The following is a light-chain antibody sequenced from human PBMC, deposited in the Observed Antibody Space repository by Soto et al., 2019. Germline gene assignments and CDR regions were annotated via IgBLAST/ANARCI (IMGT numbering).Light chain of an antibody. CDR1: SSDVGGYNY. CDR2: EVS. V-gene: IGLV2-8*01. Sequence: QCVLTQPASATGSPGRSVTISCTGTSSDVGGYNYVSWYQQHPGKAPKLMIYEVSKRPSGVPDRFSGSKSGNTASLTVSGLQAEDEADYYCSSYAGSNNQVFGTGTKVTVL. J-gene: IGLJ1*01. CDR3: SSYAGSNNQV.